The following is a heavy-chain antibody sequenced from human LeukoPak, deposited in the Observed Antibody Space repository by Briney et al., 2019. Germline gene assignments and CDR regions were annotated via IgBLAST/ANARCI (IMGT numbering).Heavy chain of an antibody. D-gene: IGHD2-8*01. CDR3: AEDRSCTNDTCHGDFDY. Sequence: PGGSVRLSCAASGFIFSSYAMSYVRQAPGKGLEWVSTISGSGASTYYADSVKGRFAISRNNSKNTLYLQMNSLRAEDTAVYYCAEDRSCTNDTCHGDFDYWGQGTLVTVSS. J-gene: IGHJ4*02. CDR1: GFIFSSYA. CDR2: ISGSGAST. V-gene: IGHV3-23*01.